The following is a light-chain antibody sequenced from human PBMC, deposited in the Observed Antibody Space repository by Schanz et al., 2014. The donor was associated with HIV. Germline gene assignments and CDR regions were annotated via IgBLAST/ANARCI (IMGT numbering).Light chain of an antibody. CDR1: RSNIGAGYD. J-gene: IGLJ2*01. Sequence: QSVLTQPPSVSGAPGQRVTISCTGSRSNIGAGYDVHWYQHLPGTAPKLLIYGNTNRPSGVPDRFSGSKSGTAASLAISGLQADDEADYYCSSYAGSNTVVFGGGTKLTVL. CDR2: GNT. V-gene: IGLV1-40*01. CDR3: SSYAGSNTVV.